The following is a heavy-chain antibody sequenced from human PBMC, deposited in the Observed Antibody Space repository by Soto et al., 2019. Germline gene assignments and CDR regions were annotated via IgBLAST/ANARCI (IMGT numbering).Heavy chain of an antibody. V-gene: IGHV1-2*04. D-gene: IGHD6-19*01. CDR1: GYTFTGYY. CDR3: AREVAVAGMTFDY. J-gene: IGHJ4*02. CDR2: INPNSGGI. Sequence: QVQLVQSGAEVKKPGASVKVSCKASGYTFTGYYMHWVRQAPGQGLEWMGWINPNSGGINYAQKGQGWVTMTRDTSISTAYMALSRLRSDDTAVYYCAREVAVAGMTFDYWGQGTLVTVSS.